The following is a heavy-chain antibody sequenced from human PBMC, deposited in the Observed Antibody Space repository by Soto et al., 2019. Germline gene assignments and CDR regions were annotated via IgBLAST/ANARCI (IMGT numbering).Heavy chain of an antibody. J-gene: IGHJ6*03. D-gene: IGHD7-27*01. CDR1: GDSVSSNSAA. Sequence: KQSQTLSLTCAISGDSVSSNSAAWNWIRQSPSRGLEWLGRTYYRSKWYNDYAVSVKSRITINPDTSKNQFSLQLNSVTPEDTAVYYCARDKTGDQHYYYYYYMDVWGKGTTVTVSS. CDR3: ARDKTGDQHYYYYYYMDV. CDR2: TYYRSKWYN. V-gene: IGHV6-1*01.